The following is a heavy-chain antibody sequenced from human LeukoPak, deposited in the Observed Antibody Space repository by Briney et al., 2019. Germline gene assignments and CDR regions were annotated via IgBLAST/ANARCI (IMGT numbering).Heavy chain of an antibody. V-gene: IGHV4-34*01. Sequence: SETLSLTCAVYGGSFSGYYWSWIRQPPGKGLEWIGEINHSGSTNYNPSLKSRVTISVDTSKNQFSLKLSSVTAADTAVYYCAREDHSSTSAPDYWGQGTLVTVSS. D-gene: IGHD2-2*01. CDR3: AREDHSSTSAPDY. CDR2: INHSGST. CDR1: GGSFSGYY. J-gene: IGHJ4*02.